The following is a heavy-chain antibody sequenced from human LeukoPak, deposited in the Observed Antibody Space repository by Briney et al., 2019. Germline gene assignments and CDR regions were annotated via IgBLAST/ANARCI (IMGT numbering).Heavy chain of an antibody. D-gene: IGHD3-3*02. J-gene: IGHJ4*02. Sequence: GGSLRLSCAASGFGVSDHYMNWVRQSPGKGLEWVSGLYNSGDSWYADSVKDRFTISRDNSKNTLYLQMNSLRAEDTAMYYCARPLASGPDFWGQGTLVTVSS. CDR3: ARPLASGPDF. CDR1: GFGVSDHY. V-gene: IGHV3-66*04. CDR2: LYNSGDS.